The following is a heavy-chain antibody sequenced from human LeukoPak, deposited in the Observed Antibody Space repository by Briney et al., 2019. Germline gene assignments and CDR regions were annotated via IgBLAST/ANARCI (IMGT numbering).Heavy chain of an antibody. D-gene: IGHD3-10*01. J-gene: IGHJ5*02. CDR2: MNPDRGNT. CDR3: ARGYGSGFDP. V-gene: IGHV1-8*01. CDR1: GYTFTSYE. Sequence: ASVKVSCKASGYTFTSYEIIWVRQATGQGLEWMGWMNPDRGNTGYAQKFQDRDTMTSDMSINTAYMELNNLRSDDTAVYYCARGYGSGFDPWGQGTLVTVSS.